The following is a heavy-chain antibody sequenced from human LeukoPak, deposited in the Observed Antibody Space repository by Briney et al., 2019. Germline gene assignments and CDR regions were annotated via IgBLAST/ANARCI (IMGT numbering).Heavy chain of an antibody. CDR3: ARAPNRGYSYGFFDY. D-gene: IGHD5-18*01. Sequence: GGSLRLSCAASGFTVSSNYMSWVRQAPGKGLEWVSVIYSGGSTYYADSVKGRFTISRDNSKNTLYLQMNSLRAEDTAVYYCARAPNRGYSYGFFDYWGQGTLVTVSS. CDR1: GFTVSSNY. CDR2: IYSGGST. J-gene: IGHJ4*02. V-gene: IGHV3-53*01.